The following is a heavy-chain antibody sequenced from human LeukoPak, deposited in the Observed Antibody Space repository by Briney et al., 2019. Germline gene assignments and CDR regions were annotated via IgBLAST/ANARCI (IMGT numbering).Heavy chain of an antibody. J-gene: IGHJ4*02. Sequence: GGSLRLSCAASGFTFNAYTMAWVRQAPGRGLEWVSSVSAVSNYIYYADSVKGRFTISRDNAKNSLYLQMNSLRAEDAAVYYCARDQLLAIVAAAVIPHWGQGTLVTVSS. V-gene: IGHV3-21*01. CDR1: GFTFNAYT. CDR2: VSAVSNYI. CDR3: ARDQLLAIVAAAVIPH. D-gene: IGHD2-2*01.